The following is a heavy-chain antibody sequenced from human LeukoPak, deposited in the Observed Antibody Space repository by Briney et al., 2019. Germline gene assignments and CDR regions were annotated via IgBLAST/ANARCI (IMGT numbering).Heavy chain of an antibody. CDR2: IIGSGDTT. D-gene: IGHD2-15*01. CDR3: AKVAGVGWNGGVVERNFDY. Sequence: GGSLRLSCAVSGLTFSSYAMSWVRQAPGKGLEWVSTIIGSGDTTYYADSVKGRFTISRDNSKNTLHLQMNSLRAEDTAVYYCAKVAGVGWNGGVVERNFDYWGQGTLVTVSS. J-gene: IGHJ4*02. CDR1: GLTFSSYA. V-gene: IGHV3-23*01.